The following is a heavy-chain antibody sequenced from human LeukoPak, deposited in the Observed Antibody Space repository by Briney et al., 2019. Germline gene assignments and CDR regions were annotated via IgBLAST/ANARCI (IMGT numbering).Heavy chain of an antibody. Sequence: GRSLRLSCAASGFTFDDYAMHWVRQAPGKGLEWVSGISWNSGSLGYADSVKGRFTISRDNAKNSLYLQMNSLRAEDMALYYCAKFASSGYLGSDFDYWGQEPWSPSPQ. D-gene: IGHD3-22*01. V-gene: IGHV3-9*03. J-gene: IGHJ4*01. CDR3: AKFASSGYLGSDFDY. CDR1: GFTFDDYA. CDR2: ISWNSGSL.